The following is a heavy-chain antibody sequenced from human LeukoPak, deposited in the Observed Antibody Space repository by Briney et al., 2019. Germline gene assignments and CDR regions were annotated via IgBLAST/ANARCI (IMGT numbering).Heavy chain of an antibody. CDR1: GGSFSGYY. D-gene: IGHD2-2*01. CDR2: INHSGST. J-gene: IGHJ5*02. CDR3: ARGDGVVVVPAAIGWFDP. V-gene: IGHV4-34*01. Sequence: SATLSLTCAVYGGSFSGYYWSWIRQPPGKGLEWIGEINHSGSTNYNPSLKSRVTISVDTSKNQFSLKLSSVTAADTAVYYCARGDGVVVVPAAIGWFDPWGQGTLVTVSS.